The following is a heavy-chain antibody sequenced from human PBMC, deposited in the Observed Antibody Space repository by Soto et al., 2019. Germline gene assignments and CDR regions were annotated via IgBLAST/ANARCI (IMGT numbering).Heavy chain of an antibody. J-gene: IGHJ4*02. V-gene: IGHV4-38-2*02. CDR3: AREKVGATFFDN. Sequence: SETLSLTCSVAGFAISRGYYWSWVRQPPGKGLEWIGSIYPSVSSYHNPSLETRVRLSIDTSKNQFTLNLTSVTAADTALYYCAREKVGATFFDNWGQGIQVTVSS. CDR1: GFAISRGYY. CDR2: IYPSVSS. D-gene: IGHD1-26*01.